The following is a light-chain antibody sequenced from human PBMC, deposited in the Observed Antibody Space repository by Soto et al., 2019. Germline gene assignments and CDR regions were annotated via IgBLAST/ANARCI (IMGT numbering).Light chain of an antibody. CDR3: QQYNSWPPLT. Sequence: EIVMTQSPATLPVSPGERATLSCRASQSVTSNLAWYQQKPGQAPRLLIYGASTRATGIPARFSGSGAGTEFTLNISSLQSEDFAVYYCQQYNSWPPLTFGGGTKVEIK. CDR1: QSVTSN. V-gene: IGKV3D-15*01. J-gene: IGKJ4*01. CDR2: GAS.